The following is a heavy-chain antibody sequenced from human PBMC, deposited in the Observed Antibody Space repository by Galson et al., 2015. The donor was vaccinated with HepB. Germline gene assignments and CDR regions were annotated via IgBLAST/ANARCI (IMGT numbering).Heavy chain of an antibody. Sequence: SLRLSCAATGLSFTRYAMTWVRQAPGKGLEWVSSITSSGGNSYYTDSVKGRITVSRDNSKNTLLLQLNSLRAEDTAMYFCAKDGIMVANNPYHFHYWGQGTLVTVSS. CDR1: GLSFTRYA. CDR2: ITSSGGNS. D-gene: IGHD2-15*01. V-gene: IGHV3-23*01. J-gene: IGHJ4*02. CDR3: AKDGIMVANNPYHFHY.